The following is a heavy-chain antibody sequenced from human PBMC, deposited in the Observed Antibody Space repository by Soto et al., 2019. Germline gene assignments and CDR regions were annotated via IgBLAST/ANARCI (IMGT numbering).Heavy chain of an antibody. D-gene: IGHD2-15*01. CDR3: TTDSTQTFCDGGPCYSVQTKTHDS. V-gene: IGHV3-15*01. CDR1: GFTFSNGW. Sequence: EVQLVESGGGLVKPGGSLRLSCAASGFTFSNGWMSWVRQAPGKGLELVGRIKSKIAGGTTDYSAPVKGRFTISRDESKDTLYLQMNSLKTEDTAVYYCTTDSTQTFCDGGPCYSVQTKTHDSWGQGTLVTVSS. J-gene: IGHJ5*02. CDR2: IKSKIAGGTT.